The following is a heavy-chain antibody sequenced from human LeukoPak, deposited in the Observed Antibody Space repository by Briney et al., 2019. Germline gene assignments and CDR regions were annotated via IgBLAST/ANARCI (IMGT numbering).Heavy chain of an antibody. CDR1: GFTFNHFW. Sequence: PGGSLRLSCAASGFTFNHFWMSWIRQAPGKGLEWVAYIKKTGSETYYVDSVKGRFTITRDNTRNSLFLQMYSLRAEDTAVYYCAGRVTGYSSGYVYWGQGTLVTVSS. CDR3: AGRVTGYSSGYVY. J-gene: IGHJ4*02. D-gene: IGHD5-18*01. V-gene: IGHV3-7*03. CDR2: IKKTGSET.